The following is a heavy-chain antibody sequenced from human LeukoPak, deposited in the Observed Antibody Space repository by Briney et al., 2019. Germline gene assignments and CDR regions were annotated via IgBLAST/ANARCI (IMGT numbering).Heavy chain of an antibody. V-gene: IGHV1-18*01. Sequence: ASVKVSCKASGYTFTSYGISWVRQAPGQGLEWMGWISAYNGNTNYAQKLQGRVTMTTDTSTSTAYMELRSLGSDDTAVYYCARGKYCSGGECYSVRTSYDGFDSWGQGTVVSVSS. D-gene: IGHD2-15*01. CDR3: ARGKYCSGGECYSVRTSYDGFDS. CDR1: GYTFTSYG. CDR2: ISAYNGNT. J-gene: IGHJ5*01.